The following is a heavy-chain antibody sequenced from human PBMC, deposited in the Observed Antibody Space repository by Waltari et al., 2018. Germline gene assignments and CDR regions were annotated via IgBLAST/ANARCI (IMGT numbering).Heavy chain of an antibody. J-gene: IGHJ4*02. D-gene: IGHD4-17*01. CDR1: GFSLSDYG. CDR3: ARVWGVTTSDF. Sequence: EVQLVESGGGLVQPGGSLRLSCAASGFSLSDYGMNWVRQAPGKGLEELSFISRSGPTIHYADSVEGRFTVSRDNTKNSLSLQMNSLRAEDTAVYYCARVWGVTTSDFWGQGTLVTVSS. CDR2: ISRSGPTI. V-gene: IGHV3-48*03.